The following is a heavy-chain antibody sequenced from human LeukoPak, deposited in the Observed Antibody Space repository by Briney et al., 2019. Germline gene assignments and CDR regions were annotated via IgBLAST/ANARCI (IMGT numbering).Heavy chain of an antibody. Sequence: SETLSLTCAVYGGSFSGYYWSWIRQPPGKGLEWIGEINHSGSTNYNPSLKSRVTISVDTSKNQFSLKLTSVTAADTAVYYCARYHSTWGLNYWGQGTLVTVSS. CDR1: GGSFSGYY. CDR2: INHSGST. V-gene: IGHV4-34*01. CDR3: ARYHSTWGLNY. J-gene: IGHJ4*02. D-gene: IGHD2-2*01.